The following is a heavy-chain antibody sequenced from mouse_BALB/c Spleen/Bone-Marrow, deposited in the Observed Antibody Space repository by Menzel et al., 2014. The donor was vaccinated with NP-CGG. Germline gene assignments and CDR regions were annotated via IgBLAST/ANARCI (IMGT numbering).Heavy chain of an antibody. V-gene: IGHV5-9*02. CDR2: ISSGGSYT. CDR3: ARPLTGAYFDY. J-gene: IGHJ2*01. CDR1: GFAFSSYD. Sequence: EVQLQESGGGLVKPGGSLKLSCAASGFAFSSYDMSWVRQTTEKRLEWVATISSGGSYTYYPDSVKGRFTISRDNARNTLYLQMSSLRSEDTALYYCARPLTGAYFDYWGQGTTLTVSS. D-gene: IGHD4-1*01.